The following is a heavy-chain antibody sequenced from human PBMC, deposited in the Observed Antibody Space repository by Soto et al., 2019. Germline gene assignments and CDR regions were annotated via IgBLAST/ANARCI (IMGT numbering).Heavy chain of an antibody. V-gene: IGHV1-3*01. Sequence: ASVKVSCKASGYTFTSYTMHWVRQAPGQRLEWMGWVNPGNGRTKYSQKFQGRVTITGDTSASTGYMELSGLRSEDTAFYYCARMGVAGHFDYWGQGTLVTVSS. D-gene: IGHD6-19*01. CDR2: VNPGNGRT. J-gene: IGHJ4*02. CDR3: ARMGVAGHFDY. CDR1: GYTFTSYT.